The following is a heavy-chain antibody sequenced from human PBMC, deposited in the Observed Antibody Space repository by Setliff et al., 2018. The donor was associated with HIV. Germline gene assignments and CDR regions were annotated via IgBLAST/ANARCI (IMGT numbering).Heavy chain of an antibody. J-gene: IGHJ4*02. Sequence: ASVMVSCKASGYTFTSYDINWVRQGTGQGLQWMGWMNPDSGNTGYAQKFQGRVTMTRNTSTSTAYMELSSLRSEDTAVYYCARVPPRWFGQLLYLQAFDYWGQGTLVTVSS. D-gene: IGHD3-10*01. CDR1: GYTFTSYD. CDR2: MNPDSGNT. CDR3: ARVPPRWFGQLLYLQAFDY. V-gene: IGHV1-8*01.